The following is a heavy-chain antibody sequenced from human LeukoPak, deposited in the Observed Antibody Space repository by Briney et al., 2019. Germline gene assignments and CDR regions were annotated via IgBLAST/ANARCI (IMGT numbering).Heavy chain of an antibody. CDR1: GFTFDDYT. CDR2: ITRDGIST. CDR3: ATERQKYFED. Sequence: GGSLRLSCAASGFTFDDYTMHWVRQAPGKGLEWVCLITRDGISTFYADSMKGRFTISRDNSKNSLSLQMNSLRSEDTALYYCATERQKYFEDWGQGTQVTVSS. J-gene: IGHJ4*02. V-gene: IGHV3-43*01.